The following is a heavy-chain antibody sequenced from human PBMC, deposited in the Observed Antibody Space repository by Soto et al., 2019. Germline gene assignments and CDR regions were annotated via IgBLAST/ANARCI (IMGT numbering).Heavy chain of an antibody. CDR1: GGSISSYY. CDR2: VYYSGST. J-gene: IGHJ5*02. Sequence: SETLSLTCTVSGGSISSYYWSWIRQPPGKGLEWNGYVYYSGSTNYNPSLKSRVTISVDTSKNQFSLKLSSVTAADTAVYYCAKMTTPNWFDPWGQGTLVTVSS. V-gene: IGHV4-59*01. CDR3: AKMTTPNWFDP. D-gene: IGHD4-17*01.